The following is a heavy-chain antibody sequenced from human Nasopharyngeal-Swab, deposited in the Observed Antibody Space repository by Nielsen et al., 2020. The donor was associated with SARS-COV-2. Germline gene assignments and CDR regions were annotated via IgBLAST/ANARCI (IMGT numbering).Heavy chain of an antibody. V-gene: IGHV2-70*01. J-gene: IGHJ4*02. Sequence: PGTGLEWLALIDWDDDKYYSTSLKTRLTISKDTSKNQVVLTMTNMDPVDTATYYCARILVGRYYGSGSYYYFDYWGQGTLVTVSS. D-gene: IGHD3-10*01. CDR3: ARILVGRYYGSGSYYYFDY. CDR2: IDWDDDK.